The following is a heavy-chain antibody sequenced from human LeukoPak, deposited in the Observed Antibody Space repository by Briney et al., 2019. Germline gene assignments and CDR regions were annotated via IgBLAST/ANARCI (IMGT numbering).Heavy chain of an antibody. CDR2: IYPGDSDT. D-gene: IGHD4-11*01. CDR1: GYSFTSYW. V-gene: IGHV5-51*01. Sequence: GESLKISCKGSGYSFTSYWIGWVRQMPGKGLEWMGIIYPGDSDTRYSPSFQGQVTISADKSISTAYLQWSSLKASDTAMYYRARHLQPDYYYYYYMDVWGNGTTVTVSS. CDR3: ARHLQPDYYYYYYMDV. J-gene: IGHJ6*03.